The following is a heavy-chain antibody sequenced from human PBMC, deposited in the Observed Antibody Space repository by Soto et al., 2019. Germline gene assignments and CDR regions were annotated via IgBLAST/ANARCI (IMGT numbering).Heavy chain of an antibody. Sequence: SEALSLTCTVSGGSISRGGYYWSWIRQHPGKGLEWIGYIYYSGSTYYNPSLKSRVTISVDTSKNQFSLKLSSVTAADTAVYYCARPGKGFYYYYYMDVWGKGTTVTVSS. J-gene: IGHJ6*03. CDR1: GGSISRGGYY. CDR3: ARPGKGFYYYYYMDV. D-gene: IGHD1-26*01. V-gene: IGHV4-31*03. CDR2: IYYSGST.